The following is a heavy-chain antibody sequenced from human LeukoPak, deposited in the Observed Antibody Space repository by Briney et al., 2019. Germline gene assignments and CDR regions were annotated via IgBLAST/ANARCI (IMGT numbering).Heavy chain of an antibody. J-gene: IGHJ4*02. CDR3: ASTTMAIPGDY. V-gene: IGHV3-23*01. D-gene: IGHD5-18*01. Sequence: GGALRLSCAASGFTFSSYAMSWVRQAPGKGLEWVSAIRDSGSSTHYADSVKGRFTISGDNAKNTLYLQMNSLRGEDTAVYYCASTTMAIPGDYWGQGTLVTVSS. CDR1: GFTFSSYA. CDR2: IRDSGSST.